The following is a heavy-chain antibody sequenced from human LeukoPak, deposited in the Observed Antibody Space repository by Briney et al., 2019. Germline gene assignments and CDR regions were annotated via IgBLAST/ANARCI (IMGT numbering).Heavy chain of an antibody. Sequence: SVKDSSKASVGTFSSYAISWVRQAPGQGLEWMGGIIPIFGTANYAQKFQGRVTITADESTSTAYMELSSLRSEDTAVYYCARADTAMVGTIDYWGQGTLVTVSS. CDR2: IIPIFGTA. V-gene: IGHV1-69*13. CDR3: ARADTAMVGTIDY. J-gene: IGHJ4*02. D-gene: IGHD5-18*01. CDR1: VGTFSSYA.